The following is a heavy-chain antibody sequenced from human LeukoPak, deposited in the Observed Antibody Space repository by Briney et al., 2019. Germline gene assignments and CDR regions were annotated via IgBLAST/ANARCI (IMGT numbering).Heavy chain of an antibody. D-gene: IGHD3-22*01. CDR1: GFTFSNYW. Sequence: GGSLRLSCAASGFTFSNYWMHWVRPAPGKGLMWVSCINSDGSGRNYADSVKGRFTISRDNSKNTLFLQMNSLRAEDTALYYCAKGSSGYFVDLWGQGTLVTVSS. J-gene: IGHJ5*02. CDR3: AKGSSGYFVDL. CDR2: INSDGSGR. V-gene: IGHV3-74*01.